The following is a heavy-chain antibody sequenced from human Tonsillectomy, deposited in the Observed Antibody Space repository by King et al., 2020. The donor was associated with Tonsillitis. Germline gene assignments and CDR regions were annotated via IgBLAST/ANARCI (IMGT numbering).Heavy chain of an antibody. CDR2: IFSDGSNT. V-gene: IGHV3-30*04. Sequence: VQLVESGGGVVQPGRSLRLSCAASGFTFRTYTMHWVRQAPGKGLEWVALIFSDGSNTYYADSVKGRFTISRDNSKDTLYLLMNSLRAEDTAVYYCARRQDCSGGTCYALDYWGQGTLVTVSS. J-gene: IGHJ4*02. CDR3: ARRQDCSGGTCYALDY. D-gene: IGHD2-15*01. CDR1: GFTFRTYT.